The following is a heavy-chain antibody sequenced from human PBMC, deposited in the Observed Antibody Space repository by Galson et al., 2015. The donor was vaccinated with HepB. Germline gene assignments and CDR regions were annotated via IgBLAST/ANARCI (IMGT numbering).Heavy chain of an antibody. Sequence: SLRLSCAASGFIFSSYIMHWVRQAPGKGLAWLAVLSHDGTTKSSADSVRGRFAISRDISKDTLYLEMKGLRAEDTAVYYCPRDVSGTTNGAIDSWGQGTLVSVSS. CDR3: PRDVSGTTNGAIDS. CDR1: GFIFSSYI. V-gene: IGHV3-30*09. D-gene: IGHD1-14*01. CDR2: LSHDGTTK. J-gene: IGHJ4*02.